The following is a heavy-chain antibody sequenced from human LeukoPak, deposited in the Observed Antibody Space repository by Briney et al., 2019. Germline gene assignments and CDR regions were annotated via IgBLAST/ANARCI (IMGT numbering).Heavy chain of an antibody. CDR2: INTNTGNP. CDR3: ATHGATGNWFDP. CDR1: GYTFTSYA. V-gene: IGHV7-4-1*02. Sequence: GASVKVSCKASGYTFTSYAMNWVRQAPGQGVEGMGWINTNTGNPTYDQGFTGRFVFPLDTSVSPAYLQISSLKAEDPAVYSCATHGATGNWFDPWGQGTLVTVSS. J-gene: IGHJ5*02. D-gene: IGHD5-24*01.